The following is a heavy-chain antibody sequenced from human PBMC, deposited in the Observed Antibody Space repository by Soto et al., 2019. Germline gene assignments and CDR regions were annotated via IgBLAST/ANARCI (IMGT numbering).Heavy chain of an antibody. Sequence: SCAASGFTFSDYYMSWIRQAPGKGLEWVSYISSSGSTIYYADSVKGRFTISRDNAKNSLYLQMNSLRAEDTAVYYCASWYSSSWLGDWFDPWGQGTLVTVSS. CDR2: ISSSGSTI. CDR1: GFTFSDYY. J-gene: IGHJ5*02. CDR3: ASWYSSSWLGDWFDP. D-gene: IGHD6-13*01. V-gene: IGHV3-11*01.